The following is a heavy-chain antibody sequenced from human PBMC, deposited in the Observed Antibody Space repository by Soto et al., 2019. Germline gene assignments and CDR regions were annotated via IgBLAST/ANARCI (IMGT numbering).Heavy chain of an antibody. CDR3: ARVSATAEMDY. Sequence: ETLSLTCTVSGGSISSGDYYWSWIRQPPGKGLEWIGYIYYSGSTDYNPSLKSRVTISVDTSKNHFSLKLSPVTAADTAVYYCARVSATAEMDYWGQGTLVTVSS. V-gene: IGHV4-61*03. CDR2: IYYSGST. D-gene: IGHD1-26*01. CDR1: GGSISSGDYY. J-gene: IGHJ4*02.